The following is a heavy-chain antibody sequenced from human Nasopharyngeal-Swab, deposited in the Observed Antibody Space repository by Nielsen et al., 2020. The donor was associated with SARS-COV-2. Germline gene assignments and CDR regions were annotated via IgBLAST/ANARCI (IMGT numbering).Heavy chain of an antibody. D-gene: IGHD3-9*01. CDR2: ISYDGSNK. CDR1: GFTFSSYA. V-gene: IGHV3-30*04. J-gene: IGHJ6*02. CDR3: ARGCVLTGPSCYYYGMDV. Sequence: GGSLRLSCAASGFTFSSYAMHWVRQAPGKGLEWMTLISYDGSNKYYADSVKSRFTISRDNAKNSLYLQMNSLRAEDTAVYYCARGCVLTGPSCYYYGMDVWGQGTTVTVSS.